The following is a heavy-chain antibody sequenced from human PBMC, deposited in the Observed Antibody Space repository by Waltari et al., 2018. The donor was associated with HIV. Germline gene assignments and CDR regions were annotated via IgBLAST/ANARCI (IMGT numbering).Heavy chain of an antibody. D-gene: IGHD2-15*01. J-gene: IGHJ2*01. CDR3: ARVGYYYFDL. CDR1: GDSINSGGYY. V-gene: IGHV4-31*03. Sequence: QVQLQESGPGLVKPSQTLSLTCTVSGDSINSGGYYWAWIHQHPGKGLEWIGFAYYRGSTFFNPSFKSRATISGDTSKNQFSLELTSLTAADTAVYYCARVGYYYFDLWGRGTLVTVSS. CDR2: AYYRGST.